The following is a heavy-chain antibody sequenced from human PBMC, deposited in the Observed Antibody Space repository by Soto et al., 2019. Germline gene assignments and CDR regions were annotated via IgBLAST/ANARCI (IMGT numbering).Heavy chain of an antibody. CDR1: GGSISSYY. V-gene: IGHV4-59*01. CDR3: AREPAHGYNYVNCYXYYGMEV. D-gene: IGHD5-12*01. Sequence: SSETLSLTCTVSGGSISSYYWSWIRQPPGKGLEWIGYIYYSGSNNYNQSLKSRVTISVDTSKNQFSLKLSSVTAADTAVYYCAREPAHGYNYVNCYXYYGMEVWGQGTTVTVSS. J-gene: IGHJ6*02. CDR2: IYYSGSN.